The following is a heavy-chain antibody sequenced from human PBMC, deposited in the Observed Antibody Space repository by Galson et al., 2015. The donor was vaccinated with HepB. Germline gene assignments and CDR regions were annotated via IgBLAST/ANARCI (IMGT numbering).Heavy chain of an antibody. D-gene: IGHD6-19*01. V-gene: IGHV3-23*01. CDR2: ISGRGGST. Sequence: SLRLSCAASGFTFSSYAMSWVRQAPGKGLEWVSAISGRGGSTYYADSVKGRFTISRDNSKNTLYLQMNSLRAEDTAVYYCAKTSRDSSGWILDYWGQGTLVTVSS. J-gene: IGHJ4*02. CDR1: GFTFSSYA. CDR3: AKTSRDSSGWILDY.